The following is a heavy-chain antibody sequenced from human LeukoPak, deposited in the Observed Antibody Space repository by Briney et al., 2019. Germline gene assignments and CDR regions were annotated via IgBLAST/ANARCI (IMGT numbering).Heavy chain of an antibody. Sequence: GGSLRLSCAASGFTFSSYAMSWVRQAPGKGLEWVSAISGSGGSTYYADSVKGRFTISRDNSKNTLYLQMNSLRAEDTAVYYCARECSSTSCYPYYYYGMDVWGQGTTVTVSS. CDR2: ISGSGGST. J-gene: IGHJ6*02. CDR3: ARECSSTSCYPYYYYGMDV. D-gene: IGHD2-2*01. V-gene: IGHV3-23*01. CDR1: GFTFSSYA.